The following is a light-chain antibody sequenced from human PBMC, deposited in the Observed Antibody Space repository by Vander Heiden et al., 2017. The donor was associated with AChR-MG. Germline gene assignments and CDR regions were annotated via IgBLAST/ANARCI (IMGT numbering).Light chain of an antibody. CDR3: QVWDSSSDPNWV. V-gene: IGLV3-21*04. Sequence: SYVLTQPPSVSVATGKTARITCGGNNIENKSVAWYQQKPGQAPVLVIYYDSDRPSGIPERLSGSNSGNTATLTISRVEAGDEADYYCQVWDSSSDPNWVFGGGTKLTVL. J-gene: IGLJ3*02. CDR2: YDS. CDR1: NIENKS.